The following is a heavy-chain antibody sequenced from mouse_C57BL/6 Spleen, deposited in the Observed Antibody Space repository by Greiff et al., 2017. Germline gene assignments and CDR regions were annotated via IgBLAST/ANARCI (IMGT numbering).Heavy chain of an antibody. J-gene: IGHJ1*03. D-gene: IGHD1-1*01. CDR3: ARDYGSSYGYFDV. CDR2: ISSGGSYT. Sequence: VQLKESGGDLVKPGGSLKLSCAASGFTFSSYGMSWVRQTPDKRLEWVATISSGGSYTYYPDSVKGRFTISRDNAKNTLYLQMSSLKAEDTAMYYCARDYGSSYGYFDVWGTGTTVTVSS. V-gene: IGHV5-6*01. CDR1: GFTFSSYG.